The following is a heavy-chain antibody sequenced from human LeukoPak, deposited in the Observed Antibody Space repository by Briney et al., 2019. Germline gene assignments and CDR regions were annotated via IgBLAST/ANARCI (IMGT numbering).Heavy chain of an antibody. Sequence: PSETLSLTCAVYGGSFSGYYWSWIRQPPGKGLEWIGEINHSGSTNYNPSLKSRVTISVDTSKNQFSLKLRSVTAWDPAGFYCSRGRYRSSHHATFDYWGREPWSPSPQ. V-gene: IGHV4-34*01. CDR2: INHSGST. D-gene: IGHD6-6*01. J-gene: IGHJ4*02. CDR3: SRGRYRSSHHATFDY. CDR1: GGSFSGYY.